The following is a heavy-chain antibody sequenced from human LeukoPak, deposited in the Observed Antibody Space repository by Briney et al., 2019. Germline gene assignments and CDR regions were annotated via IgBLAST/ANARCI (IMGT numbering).Heavy chain of an antibody. CDR3: ARGQVPAARGYNWFDP. D-gene: IGHD2-2*01. Sequence: ASETLSLTCAVYGWSFNDYYWNWIRQPPGKGLEWIGEINARGDTNFNPSLESPVTISVDTSKSQLSLRLTSMIAADTAVYYCARGQVPAARGYNWFDPWGQGILVTVSS. J-gene: IGHJ5*02. CDR2: INARGDT. CDR1: GWSFNDYY. V-gene: IGHV4-34*01.